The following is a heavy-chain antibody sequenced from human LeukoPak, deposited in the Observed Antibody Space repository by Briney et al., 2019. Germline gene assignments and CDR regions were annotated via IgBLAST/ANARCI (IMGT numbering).Heavy chain of an antibody. D-gene: IGHD3-3*01. V-gene: IGHV4-4*07. Sequence: SETLSLTCTVSGGSISSYYWSWIRQPAGKGLEWIGRIYTSGSTNYNPSLKSRVTMSVDTSKNQFSLKLSSATAADTAVYYCARDPYDFWSGYSYYFDYWGQGTLVTVSS. CDR3: ARDPYDFWSGYSYYFDY. CDR1: GGSISSYY. J-gene: IGHJ4*02. CDR2: IYTSGST.